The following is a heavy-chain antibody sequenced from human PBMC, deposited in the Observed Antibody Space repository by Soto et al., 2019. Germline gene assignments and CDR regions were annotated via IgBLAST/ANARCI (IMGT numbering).Heavy chain of an antibody. J-gene: IGHJ6*02. CDR2: ISYDGSNK. Sequence: QVQLVESGGGVVQPGRSLRLSCAASGFTFSSYGMHWVRQAPGKGLEWVAVISYDGSNKYYADSVKGRFTISRDNSKNTLYLQMNSLRAEDTAVYYCATYGDYDSYYYYYGMDVWGQGTTVTVSS. V-gene: IGHV3-30*03. D-gene: IGHD4-17*01. CDR1: GFTFSSYG. CDR3: ATYGDYDSYYYYYGMDV.